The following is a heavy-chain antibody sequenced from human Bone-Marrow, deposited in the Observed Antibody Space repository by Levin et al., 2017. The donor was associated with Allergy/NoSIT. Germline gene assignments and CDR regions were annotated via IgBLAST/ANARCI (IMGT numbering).Heavy chain of an antibody. D-gene: IGHD5-24*01. CDR1: GFTFSSFW. J-gene: IGHJ3*02. CDR2: IKQDGSQK. CDR3: ARKTSGDGSFDI. Sequence: PGGSLRLSCATSGFTFSSFWMSWVRQAPGKGLEWVANIKQDGSQKYYVDSVKGRSTISRDNAKNSLYLQMNSLRAEDTAVYYCARKTSGDGSFDIWGQGTMVTVSS. V-gene: IGHV3-7*04.